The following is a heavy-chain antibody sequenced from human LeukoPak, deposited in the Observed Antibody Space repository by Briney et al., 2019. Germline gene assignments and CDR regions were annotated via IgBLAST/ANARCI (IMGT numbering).Heavy chain of an antibody. CDR2: IYSGGST. Sequence: GGSLRLSCAASGFTFSSYAMSWVRQAPGKGLEWVSVIYSGGSTYYADSVKGRFTISRHNSKNTLYLQMNSLRAEDTAVYYCARGSSGASSVFDYWGQGTLVTVSS. CDR1: GFTFSSYA. V-gene: IGHV3-53*04. CDR3: ARGSSGASSVFDY. D-gene: IGHD6-6*01. J-gene: IGHJ4*02.